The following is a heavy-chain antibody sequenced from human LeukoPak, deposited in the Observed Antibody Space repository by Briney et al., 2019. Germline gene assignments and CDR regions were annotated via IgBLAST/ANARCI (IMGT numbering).Heavy chain of an antibody. CDR3: ARSKQQLVDYYYYGMDV. Sequence: GGSLRLSCAASGFTVSSNYMSWVRQAPGKGLEWVSVIYSGGSTYYADSVKGRFTISRDNSKNTLYLQMNILRAEDTAVYYCARSKQQLVDYYYYGMDVWGQGTTVTVSS. CDR1: GFTVSSNY. CDR2: IYSGGST. D-gene: IGHD6-13*01. J-gene: IGHJ6*02. V-gene: IGHV3-53*01.